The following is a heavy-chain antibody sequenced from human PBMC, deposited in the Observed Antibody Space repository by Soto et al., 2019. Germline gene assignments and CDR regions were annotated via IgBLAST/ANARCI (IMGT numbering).Heavy chain of an antibody. V-gene: IGHV4-34*01. J-gene: IGHJ3*02. CDR3: ATDSTRRGACDI. CDR1: NGSFSVYY. Sequence: SETLSLTCAVYNGSFSVYYWTWIRQTPGKGLEWIGEINHSGSTNYNPSLKSRVAISVDTSKNQFSLKLSSVTAADTAVYYCATDSTRRGACDIWGQGTMVTV. CDR2: INHSGST. D-gene: IGHD3-22*01.